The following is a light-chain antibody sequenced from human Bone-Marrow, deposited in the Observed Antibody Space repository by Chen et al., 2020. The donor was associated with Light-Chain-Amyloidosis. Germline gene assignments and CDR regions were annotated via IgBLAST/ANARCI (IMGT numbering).Light chain of an antibody. CDR1: QDISSS. CDR3: QQCDNIPYT. J-gene: IGKJ2*01. V-gene: IGKV1-33*01. Sequence: DILITQSPSSLSASVGDRVTITCQASQDISSSLNWYQQNQGEAPKLLIYYTSIFETWVPSKFRGSGSGTHFTFTISSLQSEDFATYYCQQCDNIPYTFVQRTKLEIK. CDR2: YTS.